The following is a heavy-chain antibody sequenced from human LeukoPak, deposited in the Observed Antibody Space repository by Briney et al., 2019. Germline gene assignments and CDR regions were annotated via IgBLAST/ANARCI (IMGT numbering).Heavy chain of an antibody. D-gene: IGHD1-26*01. J-gene: IGHJ4*02. Sequence: PSETLSLTCTVSGGSISSGDYYWSWIRQPPGKGLEWIGYIYCSGSTYYNPSLKSRVTISVDTSKNQFSLKLSSVTAADTAVYYCARVLAVGATRDWGQGTLVTVSS. CDR2: IYCSGST. CDR1: GGSISSGDYY. V-gene: IGHV4-30-4*01. CDR3: ARVLAVGATRD.